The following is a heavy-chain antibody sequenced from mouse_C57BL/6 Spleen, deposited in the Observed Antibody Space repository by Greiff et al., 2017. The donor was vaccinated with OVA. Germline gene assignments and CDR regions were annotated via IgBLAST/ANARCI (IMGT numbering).Heavy chain of an antibody. Sequence: VQLVESGAELARPGASVKLSCKASGYTFTSYGISWVKQRTGQGLEWIGEIYPRSGNTYYNEKFKGKATLTADKSSSTAYMELRSLTSEDSAVYFCARGVTTVVDYFDYWGQGTTLTVSS. V-gene: IGHV1-81*01. CDR3: ARGVTTVVDYFDY. D-gene: IGHD1-1*01. CDR1: GYTFTSYG. CDR2: IYPRSGNT. J-gene: IGHJ2*01.